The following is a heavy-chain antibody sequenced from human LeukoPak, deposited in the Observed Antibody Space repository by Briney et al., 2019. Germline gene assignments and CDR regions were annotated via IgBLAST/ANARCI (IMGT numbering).Heavy chain of an antibody. V-gene: IGHV3-74*01. J-gene: IGHJ3*02. CDR3: ASFRTTDI. CDR1: GLTFSSYW. CDR2: IDPDGST. Sequence: PGGPLRLSCAASGLTFSSYWMHWVRQAPGKGLVWVSRIDPDGSTVYADSVRGRFTISRDNAKNTLYLQMNSLTVEVTAVYYCASFRTTDIWGQGTTVTVSP. D-gene: IGHD2/OR15-2a*01.